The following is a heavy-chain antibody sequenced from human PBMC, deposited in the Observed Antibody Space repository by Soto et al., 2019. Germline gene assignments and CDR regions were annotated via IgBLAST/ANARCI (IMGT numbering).Heavy chain of an antibody. CDR2: ISGSRGTT. Sequence: GGSLRLSCAASGFIFSNYGMSWVRQAPGTGLEWVSRISGSRGTTFYADSVKGRFTVSRDNSKNTLYLQMNSLRADDTALYYCAKRGESRHHCFDYWGQGTLVTVSS. V-gene: IGHV3-23*01. J-gene: IGHJ4*02. CDR1: GFIFSNYG. D-gene: IGHD3-10*01. CDR3: AKRGESRHHCFDY.